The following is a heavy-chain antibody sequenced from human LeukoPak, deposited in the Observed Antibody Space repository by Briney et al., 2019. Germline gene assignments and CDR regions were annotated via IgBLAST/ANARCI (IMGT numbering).Heavy chain of an antibody. Sequence: GGSLRLSCAASGFTFSNAWMSWVRPAPGKGREWVGRIKSKTDGGTTDYAAPVKGRFTISRDDSKNTLYLQMNSLKTEDTAVYYCTTDQRDYYDSSGYNREWGQGTLVTVSS. CDR3: TTDQRDYYDSSGYNRE. CDR1: GFTFSNAW. CDR2: IKSKTDGGTT. D-gene: IGHD3-22*01. V-gene: IGHV3-15*01. J-gene: IGHJ4*02.